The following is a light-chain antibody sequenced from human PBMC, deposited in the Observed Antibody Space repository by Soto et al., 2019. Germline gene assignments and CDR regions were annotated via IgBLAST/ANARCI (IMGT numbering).Light chain of an antibody. V-gene: IGKV3D-20*02. CDR3: QQRSNWPT. CDR2: GAS. CDR1: QSLSRSS. Sequence: EIVLTQSPGTLSLSAGDRATLSCRASQSLSRSSLAWYQQKPGRAPRLLIYGASSRATDVPDRFSGSGSGADFTLSISRLEPEDFAVYYCQQRSNWPTFGQGTKVDIK. J-gene: IGKJ1*01.